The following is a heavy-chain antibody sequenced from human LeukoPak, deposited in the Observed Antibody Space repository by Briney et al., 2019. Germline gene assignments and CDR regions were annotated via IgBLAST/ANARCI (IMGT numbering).Heavy chain of an antibody. J-gene: IGHJ4*02. CDR1: GGSISSGGYY. V-gene: IGHV4-30-2*01. D-gene: IGHD6-6*01. CDR3: AREASIAARFYDY. CDR2: IYHSGST. Sequence: PSQTLSLTCTVSGGSISSGGYYWSWIRQPPGKGLEWIGYIYHSGSTYYNPSLKSRVTISVDRSMNQFSLKLSSVTAADTAVYYCAREASIAARFYDYWGQGTLVTVSS.